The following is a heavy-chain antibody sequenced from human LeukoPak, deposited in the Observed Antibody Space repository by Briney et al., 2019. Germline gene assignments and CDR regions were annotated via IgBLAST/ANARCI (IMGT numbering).Heavy chain of an antibody. J-gene: IGHJ4*02. CDR1: GGSISSYY. D-gene: IGHD3-10*01. CDR2: IYYSGST. Sequence: SETLSLTCTVSGGSISSYYWSWIRQPPGKGLEWIGSIYYSGSTYYNPSLKSRVTISVDTSKNQFSLKLSSVTAADTAVYYCARLAVKFGGRYYFDYWGQGTLVTVSS. V-gene: IGHV4-59*05. CDR3: ARLAVKFGGRYYFDY.